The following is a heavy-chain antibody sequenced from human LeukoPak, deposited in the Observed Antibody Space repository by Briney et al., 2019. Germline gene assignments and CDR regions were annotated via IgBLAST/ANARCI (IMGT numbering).Heavy chain of an antibody. CDR1: GYTFTGYY. Sequence: GASVKVSCKASGYTFTGYYMHWVRQAPGQGPEWMGWINPNSGGTNYAQKFQGRVTMTRDTSISTAYMELSRLRSDDTAVYYCARVPSRPYYYYYGMDVWGQGTTVTVSS. CDR2: INPNSGGT. J-gene: IGHJ6*02. D-gene: IGHD2-2*01. V-gene: IGHV1-2*02. CDR3: ARVPSRPYYYYYGMDV.